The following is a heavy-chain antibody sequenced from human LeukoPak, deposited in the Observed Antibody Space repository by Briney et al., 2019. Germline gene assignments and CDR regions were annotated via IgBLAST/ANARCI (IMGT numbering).Heavy chain of an antibody. V-gene: IGHV4-59*01. CDR3: AREGYSYGYGQNRGAFDY. J-gene: IGHJ4*02. D-gene: IGHD5-18*01. CDR1: GGSISSYY. CDR2: IYYSGST. Sequence: SEALSLTCTVSGGSISSYYWSWIRQPPGKGLEWIGYIYYSGSTNYNPSLKSRVTISVDTSKNQFSLKLSSVTAADTAVYYCAREGYSYGYGQNRGAFDYWGQGTLVTVSS.